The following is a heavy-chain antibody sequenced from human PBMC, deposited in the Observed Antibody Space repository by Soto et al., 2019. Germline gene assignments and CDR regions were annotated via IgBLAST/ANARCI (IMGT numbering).Heavy chain of an antibody. CDR1: GGSISSSNW. V-gene: IGHV4-4*02. CDR2: IYHSGST. J-gene: IGHJ6*02. D-gene: IGHD3-9*01. Sequence: QVQLQESGPGLVKPSGTLSLTCAVSGGSISSSNWWSWVRQPPGKGLEWIGEIYHSGSTNYNPSLESRVAISVDKSKNQFSLKLSSVTAADTAVYYCARDGYYKGGNYYYYGMDVWGQGTTVTVSS. CDR3: ARDGYYKGGNYYYYGMDV.